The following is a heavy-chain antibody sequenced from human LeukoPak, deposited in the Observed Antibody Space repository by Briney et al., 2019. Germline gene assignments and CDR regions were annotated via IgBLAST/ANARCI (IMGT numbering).Heavy chain of an antibody. Sequence: GGSLRLSCAASGFTFSSYAMSWVRRAPGKGLEWVSAISGSGGSTYYADSVKGRFTISRDNSKNTLYLQMNSLRAEDTAVYYCARDRVKLWFGEILNYWGQGTLVTVSS. CDR3: ARDRVKLWFGEILNY. D-gene: IGHD3-10*01. CDR2: ISGSGGST. J-gene: IGHJ4*02. V-gene: IGHV3-23*01. CDR1: GFTFSSYA.